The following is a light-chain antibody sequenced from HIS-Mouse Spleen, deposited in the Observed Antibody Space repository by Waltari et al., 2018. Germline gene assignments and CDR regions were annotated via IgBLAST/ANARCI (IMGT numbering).Light chain of an antibody. Sequence: QSTLTQPASVSGSPGQSITISCTGTSSDVGGYNYVSWYQQHPGKAPKLMIYDVSNRRAGVSNRVSGSKSGNTASLTISGLQAEDEADYYCSSYTSSSTYVFGTGTKVTVL. CDR1: SSDVGGYNY. J-gene: IGLJ1*01. CDR2: DVS. V-gene: IGLV2-14*03. CDR3: SSYTSSSTYV.